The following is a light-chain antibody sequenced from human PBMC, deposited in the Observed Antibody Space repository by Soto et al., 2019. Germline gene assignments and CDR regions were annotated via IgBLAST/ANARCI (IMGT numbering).Light chain of an antibody. CDR3: QQSYSIPYT. V-gene: IGKV1-39*01. J-gene: IGKJ2*01. CDR1: QTISRN. CDR2: VVS. Sequence: SGSLGDRVTITCRASQTISRNLNWYQQKPGEAPRLLMYVVSTLQGGVPSRFSGSESGTDYTLTISSVQPDDFATYYCQQSYSIPYTFGQGTKLEIK.